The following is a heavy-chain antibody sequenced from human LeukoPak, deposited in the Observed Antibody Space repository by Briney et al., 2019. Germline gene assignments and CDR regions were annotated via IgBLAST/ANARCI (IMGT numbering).Heavy chain of an antibody. CDR1: GFTFSSYG. D-gene: IGHD6-13*01. V-gene: IGHV3-33*01. J-gene: IGHJ5*02. Sequence: TGGSLRLSCAASGFTFSSYGMHWVRQAPGKGLEWVAVIWYDGSNKYYADSVKGRFTISRDNSKNTLYLQMNSLRAEDTAVYYCARGSSSWFKNWFDPWGQGTLVTVSS. CDR2: IWYDGSNK. CDR3: ARGSSSWFKNWFDP.